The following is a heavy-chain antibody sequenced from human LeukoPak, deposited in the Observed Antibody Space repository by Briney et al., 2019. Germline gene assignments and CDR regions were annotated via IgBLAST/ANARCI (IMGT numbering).Heavy chain of an antibody. D-gene: IGHD1-26*01. CDR2: INADNANT. Sequence: ASVTVSCKASGYTFTSYAMHWVRQAPGQRLEWMGWINADNANTKYSQKFQGRVTITRDTSASTAYMELRSLRSEDTAVYYCARDRGSGSYADAFDIWGQGTMVIVSS. CDR3: ARDRGSGSYADAFDI. J-gene: IGHJ3*02. V-gene: IGHV1-3*01. CDR1: GYTFTSYA.